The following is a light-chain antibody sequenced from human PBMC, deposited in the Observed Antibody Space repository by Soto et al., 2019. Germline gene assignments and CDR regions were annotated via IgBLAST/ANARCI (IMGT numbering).Light chain of an antibody. CDR1: SSDVGGYNY. Sequence: QSVLTQPPSASGSPGQSVTISCTGTSSDVGGYNYVSWYQQHPGKAPKLMIYEVSKRPSGVPDRFSGSKSGNTASLTVSGLQAEDEADYYCSSYVGSNNSVFGTGTKVTVL. CDR3: SSYVGSNNSV. J-gene: IGLJ1*01. V-gene: IGLV2-8*01. CDR2: EVS.